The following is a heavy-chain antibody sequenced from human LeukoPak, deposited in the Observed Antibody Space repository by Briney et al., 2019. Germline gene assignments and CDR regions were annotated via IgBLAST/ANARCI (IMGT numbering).Heavy chain of an antibody. CDR3: ARGRNIAAPLDY. Sequence: SQTLSLTCTVSGGSISSGSYYWSWIRQPAGKGLEWIGRIYTSGSTNYNPSLKSRVTISVDTSKNQFSLKLSSVTAADTAVYYCARGRNIAAPLDYWGQGTLVTVSS. V-gene: IGHV4-61*02. J-gene: IGHJ4*02. D-gene: IGHD6-13*01. CDR2: IYTSGST. CDR1: GGSISSGSYY.